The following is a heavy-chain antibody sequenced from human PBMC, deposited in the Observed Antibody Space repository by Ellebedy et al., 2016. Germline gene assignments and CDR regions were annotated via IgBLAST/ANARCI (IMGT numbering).Heavy chain of an antibody. J-gene: IGHJ4*02. CDR3: ANLCRGSYFDY. Sequence: GESLKISCAASGFTFSSYGMHWVRQAPGKGLEWVAVISYDGSNKYYADSVKGRFTISRDNSKNTLYLQMNSLRAEDTAVYYCANLCRGSYFDYWGQGTLVTVSS. V-gene: IGHV3-30*18. CDR1: GFTFSSYG. D-gene: IGHD1-26*01. CDR2: ISYDGSNK.